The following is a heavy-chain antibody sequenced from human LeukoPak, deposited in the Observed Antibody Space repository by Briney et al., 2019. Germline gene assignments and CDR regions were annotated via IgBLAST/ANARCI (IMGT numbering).Heavy chain of an antibody. CDR2: ISYDGSNK. CDR1: GFTSSSYG. Sequence: GGSLRLSCEAPGFTSSSYGMQWVSQAPGKGRGRVAVISYDGSNKYDADSVKGRFTISRDNSKNTLYLQMSSLRAEDTAVYYCAKSHTERSYFDYWGQGTLVTVSS. J-gene: IGHJ4*02. CDR3: AKSHTERSYFDY. V-gene: IGHV3-30*18.